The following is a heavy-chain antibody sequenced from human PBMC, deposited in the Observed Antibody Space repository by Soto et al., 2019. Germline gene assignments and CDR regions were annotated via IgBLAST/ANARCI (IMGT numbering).Heavy chain of an antibody. CDR1: GYTFTSYG. J-gene: IGHJ4*02. Sequence: AASVKVSCKASGYTFTSYGISWVRQAPGQGLEWMGWISAYNGNTNYAQKLQGRVTMTTDTSTSTAYMELRSLRSDDTAVYYCARAAAGTFFSPYYFDYWGQGTLVTVSS. D-gene: IGHD6-13*01. CDR3: ARAAAGTFFSPYYFDY. V-gene: IGHV1-18*04. CDR2: ISAYNGNT.